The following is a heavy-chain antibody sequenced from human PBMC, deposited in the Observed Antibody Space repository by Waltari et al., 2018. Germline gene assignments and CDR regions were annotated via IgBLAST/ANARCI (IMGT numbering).Heavy chain of an antibody. CDR1: GFPVRSNY. J-gene: IGHJ4*02. D-gene: IGHD6-6*01. CDR2: IYSGGET. CDR3: AKGGADYSSSQPFEY. Sequence: EVQLVESGGGLVQPGGSRSLSCAASGFPVRSNYMSWVRQAPGKGLEWVSVIYSGGETYYADSVKGRFTISRDTSKNTLYLQMNTLGAEDTALYYCAKGGADYSSSQPFEYWGQGTLVTVSS. V-gene: IGHV3-66*02.